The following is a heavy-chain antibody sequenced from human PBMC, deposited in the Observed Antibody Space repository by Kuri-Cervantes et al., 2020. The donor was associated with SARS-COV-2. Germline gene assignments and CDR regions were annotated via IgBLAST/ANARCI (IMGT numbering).Heavy chain of an antibody. CDR2: IYYSGST. V-gene: IGHV4-59*01. Sequence: SETLSLTCTVSGGSISSYYWSWIRQPPGKGLEWMGYIYYSGSTNYNPSLKSRVTISVDTSKNQFSLKLSSVTAADTAVYYCARGEWELSRRGNYIWFDPWGQGTLVTVSS. J-gene: IGHJ5*02. CDR3: ARGEWELSRRGNYIWFDP. CDR1: GGSISSYY. D-gene: IGHD1-26*01.